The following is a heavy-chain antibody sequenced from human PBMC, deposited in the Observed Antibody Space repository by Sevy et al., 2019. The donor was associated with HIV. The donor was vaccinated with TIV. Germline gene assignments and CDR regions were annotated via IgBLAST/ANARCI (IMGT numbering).Heavy chain of an antibody. CDR2: IYYSGST. CDR1: GGSVSSGSYY. D-gene: IGHD5-12*01. V-gene: IGHV4-61*01. CDR3: ARSEKGYSGYDSPPFYYYYYYMDV. J-gene: IGHJ6*03. Sequence: SETLSLTCTVSGGSVSSGSYYWSWIRQPPGKGLEWIGYIYYSGSTNYNPSLKSRVTISVDTSKNQFSLKLSSVTTADKAVYYCARSEKGYSGYDSPPFYYYYYYMDVWGKGTTVTVSS.